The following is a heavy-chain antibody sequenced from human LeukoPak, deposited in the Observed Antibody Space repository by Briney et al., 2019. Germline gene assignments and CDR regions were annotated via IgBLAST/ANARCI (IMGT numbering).Heavy chain of an antibody. Sequence: PSGTLSLTCAVSGGSISSTHWWSWVRPPPGKGLEWIGEIFQSGRTNYNPSLKSRVTISVDKSRNQFSLKLSSVTAADTAVYYCARVPAFYYGDYWTSSNYFDYWGQGTLVTVSS. CDR3: ARVPAFYYGDYWTSSNYFDY. J-gene: IGHJ4*02. CDR2: IFQSGRT. V-gene: IGHV4-4*02. CDR1: GGSISSTHW. D-gene: IGHD4-17*01.